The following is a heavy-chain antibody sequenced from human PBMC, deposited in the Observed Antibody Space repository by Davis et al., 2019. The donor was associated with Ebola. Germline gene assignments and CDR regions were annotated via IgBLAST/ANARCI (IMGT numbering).Heavy chain of an antibody. D-gene: IGHD6-19*01. Sequence: ASVPVSCMASGYTFTGYHSHWVRQAPAQGLQWMGWINPKSGVTEYAQKFQGRVTMTRDTSINTAYMELSGLTSDDTAVYYCARGSVAGTWHYGMAVWGQGTTVTVSS. J-gene: IGHJ6*02. V-gene: IGHV1-2*02. CDR3: ARGSVAGTWHYGMAV. CDR2: INPKSGVT. CDR1: GYTFTGYH.